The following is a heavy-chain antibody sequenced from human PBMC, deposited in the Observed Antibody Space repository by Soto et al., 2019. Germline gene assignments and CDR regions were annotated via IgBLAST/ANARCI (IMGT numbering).Heavy chain of an antibody. CDR3: AREKTYYDFWSGYFY. CDR1: GGTFSSYT. V-gene: IGHV1-69*04. J-gene: IGHJ4*02. D-gene: IGHD3-3*01. Sequence: ASVKVSCKASGGTFSSYTISWVRQAPGQGLEWMGRIIPILGIANYAQKFQGRVTITADKSTSTAYMELSSLRSEDTAVYYCAREKTYYDFWSGYFYWGQGTLVTVSS. CDR2: IIPILGIA.